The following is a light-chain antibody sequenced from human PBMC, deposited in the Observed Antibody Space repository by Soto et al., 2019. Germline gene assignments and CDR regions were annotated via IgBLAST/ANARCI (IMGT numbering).Light chain of an antibody. CDR1: NSDVGAYNY. J-gene: IGLJ3*02. CDR2: EVN. CDR3: CSYTPNNTWV. V-gene: IGLV2-14*01. Sequence: QSVLTQPASVSGSPGQSITISCTGTNSDVGAYNYVSWYQQHPGKAPKLIIYEVNDRPSGVSTRFSASKSGNTASLTISGLQPDDEADYYCCSYTPNNTWVFGGGTQLTVL.